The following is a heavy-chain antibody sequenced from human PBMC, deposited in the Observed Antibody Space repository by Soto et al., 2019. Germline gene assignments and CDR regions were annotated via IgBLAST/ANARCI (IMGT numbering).Heavy chain of an antibody. CDR1: GYTFTSYG. CDR3: ARDNHAPTRYSGTYYVWFDP. D-gene: IGHD1-26*01. CDR2: ISPYNGNT. V-gene: IGHV1-18*01. Sequence: QVQLVQSGAEVKKPGASVKVSCKASGYTFTSYGVSWVRQAPGQGLEWMGWISPYNGNTEYAQKLQGRVTMTTDTSPSTAYMELRRLGSDDTAVYYCARDNHAPTRYSGTYYVWFDPWGQGTLVTVSS. J-gene: IGHJ5*02.